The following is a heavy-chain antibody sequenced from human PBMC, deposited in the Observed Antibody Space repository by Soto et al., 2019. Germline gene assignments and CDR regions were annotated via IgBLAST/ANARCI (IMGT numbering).Heavy chain of an antibody. D-gene: IGHD3-10*01. V-gene: IGHV1-3*01. Sequence: ASVKVSCKASGYTFTSYAMHWVRQAPGQRLEWMGWINAGNGNTNYAQKLQGRVTMTTDTSTSTAYMELRSLRSDDTAVYYCARDPLSMVRGVPNYFDYWGQGTLVTVSS. J-gene: IGHJ4*02. CDR2: INAGNGNT. CDR3: ARDPLSMVRGVPNYFDY. CDR1: GYTFTSYA.